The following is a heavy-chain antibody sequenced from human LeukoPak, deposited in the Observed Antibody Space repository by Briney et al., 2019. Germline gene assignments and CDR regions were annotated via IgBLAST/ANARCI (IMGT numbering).Heavy chain of an antibody. Sequence: PGRSLRLSCAASGFTFSSYAMHWVRQAPGKGLEWLAVISYDGSNKYYADSVKGRFTISRDNAKKILYLQMNSLRADDTAVYYCAIPSSYDGSRYYHAYWGQGTLVSVSS. V-gene: IGHV3-30*07. J-gene: IGHJ4*02. CDR1: GFTFSSYA. CDR2: ISYDGSNK. CDR3: AIPSSYDGSRYYHAY. D-gene: IGHD3-22*01.